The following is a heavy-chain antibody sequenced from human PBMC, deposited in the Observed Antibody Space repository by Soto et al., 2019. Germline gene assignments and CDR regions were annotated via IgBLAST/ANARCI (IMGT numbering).Heavy chain of an antibody. Sequence: SLKVSCKASGGTFSSYAISWVRQAPGQGLEWMGGIIPIFGTANYAQKFQGRVTITADESTSTAYMELSSLRSEDTAVYYCAKSTPDDWLLSIDYWGQGTLVTVSS. J-gene: IGHJ4*02. CDR1: GGTFSSYA. CDR3: AKSTPDDWLLSIDY. CDR2: IIPIFGTA. D-gene: IGHD3-9*01. V-gene: IGHV1-69*13.